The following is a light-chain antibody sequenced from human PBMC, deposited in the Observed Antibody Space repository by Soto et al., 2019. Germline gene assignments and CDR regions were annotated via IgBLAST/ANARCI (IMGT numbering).Light chain of an antibody. Sequence: QSVLTQPASVSGSPGQSITISCTGTSSDVGAYNFVSWYQQHPGRAPKLLISTVNSRPSGVSNRFSGSKSGNTASLTISGLQAEDEADYYCISYTTRGTLWGFGGGTKLTVL. J-gene: IGLJ3*02. CDR2: TVN. CDR1: SSDVGAYNF. CDR3: ISYTTRGTLWG. V-gene: IGLV2-14*01.